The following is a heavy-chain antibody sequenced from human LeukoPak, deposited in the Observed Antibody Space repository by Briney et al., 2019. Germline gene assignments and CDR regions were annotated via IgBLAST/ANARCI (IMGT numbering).Heavy chain of an antibody. CDR2: INPNSGGT. J-gene: IGHJ4*02. CDR3: ARGWRGYCSSTSCYELDY. Sequence: GSVTVSCMASGYTFTGYYMHWVGQAPGQGVEGMGWINPNSGGTNYAQKFQGRVTMTRDTSSSTAYMELSRLRSDDTAVYYCARGWRGYCSSTSCYELDYWGQGTLVTVSS. CDR1: GYTFTGYY. V-gene: IGHV1-2*02. D-gene: IGHD2-2*01.